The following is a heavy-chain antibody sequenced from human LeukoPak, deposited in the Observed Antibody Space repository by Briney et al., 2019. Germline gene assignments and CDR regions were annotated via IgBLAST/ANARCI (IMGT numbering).Heavy chain of an antibody. J-gene: IGHJ4*02. CDR2: ISWDGGST. CDR1: GFTFDDYA. CDR3: AKGHDFWSGYYDY. V-gene: IGHV3-43D*04. Sequence: PGGSLRLSXAASGFTFDDYAMHWVRQAPGKGLEWVSLISWDGGSTYYADSVKGRFTISRDNSKNSLYLQMNSLRAEDTALYYCAKGHDFWSGYYDYWGQGTLVTVSS. D-gene: IGHD3-3*01.